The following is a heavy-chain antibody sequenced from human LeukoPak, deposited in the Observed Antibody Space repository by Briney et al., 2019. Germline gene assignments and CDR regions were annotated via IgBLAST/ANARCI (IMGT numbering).Heavy chain of an antibody. V-gene: IGHV3-49*03. Sequence: ETGGSLRLSCTASGFTFGDYAMSWFRQAPGKGLEWVGFIRSKAFGGTTDYAASLKGRFTISRDDSKSIAYLQMNSLKTEDTAVYYCTTEARYYYYYYMDVWGKGTTVTVSS. CDR3: TTEARYYYYYYMDV. J-gene: IGHJ6*03. CDR2: IRSKAFGGTT. D-gene: IGHD5-12*01. CDR1: GFTFGDYA.